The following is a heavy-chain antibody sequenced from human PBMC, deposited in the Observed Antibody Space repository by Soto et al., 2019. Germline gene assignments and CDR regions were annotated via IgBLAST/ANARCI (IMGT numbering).Heavy chain of an antibody. Sequence: QVQLVQSGAEVKKPGSSVKVSCKASGGTFSSYTISWVRQAPGQGLEWMGRIIPILGIANYAQKFQGRVTITADKSTSTAYMELSSLRSEDTAVYYCARHRGGGGDFDYWGQGTLVTVSS. CDR2: IIPILGIA. CDR3: ARHRGGGGDFDY. D-gene: IGHD3-10*01. J-gene: IGHJ4*02. V-gene: IGHV1-69*02. CDR1: GGTFSSYT.